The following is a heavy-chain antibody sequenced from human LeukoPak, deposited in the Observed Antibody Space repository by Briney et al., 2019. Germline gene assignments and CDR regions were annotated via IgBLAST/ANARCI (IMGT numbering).Heavy chain of an antibody. Sequence: GGSLRLSCAASGFTFSNYGMSWVRQAPGKGLEWVSSISGSGDSTYYADSVKGRFTISRDNSKNTLYLQMNSLRAEDTAVYYCAKDRVGATLYFDFWGQGTLLTVSS. V-gene: IGHV3-23*01. J-gene: IGHJ4*02. CDR3: AKDRVGATLYFDF. CDR2: ISGSGDST. CDR1: GFTFSNYG. D-gene: IGHD1-26*01.